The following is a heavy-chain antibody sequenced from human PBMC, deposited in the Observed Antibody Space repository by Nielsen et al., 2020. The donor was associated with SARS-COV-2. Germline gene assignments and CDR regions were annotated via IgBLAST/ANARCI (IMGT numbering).Heavy chain of an antibody. CDR1: GFTFSSYA. J-gene: IGHJ4*02. CDR3: ATGTYYDILTGPNFDY. CDR2: LSASGTRT. Sequence: GESLKISCAASGFTFSSYAMSWVRQAPGKGLEWVSGLSASGTRTYYADSVKGRFTISRDNSKNTLYLQMNSLRAEDTAVYYCATGTYYDILTGPNFDYWGQGTLVTVSS. V-gene: IGHV3-23*01. D-gene: IGHD3-9*01.